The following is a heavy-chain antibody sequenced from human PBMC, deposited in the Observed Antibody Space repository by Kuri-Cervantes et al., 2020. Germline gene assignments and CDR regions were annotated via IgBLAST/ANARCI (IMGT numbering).Heavy chain of an antibody. CDR3: ARDLREGHQWLVPWSYYYYGMDV. CDR2: INPNSGGT. Sequence: ASVKVSCKASGYTFTGYYMHWVRQAPGQGLEWMGWINPNSGGTNYAQKFQGWVTMTRDTSISTAYMELSRLRSDDTAVYYCARDLREGHQWLVPWSYYYYGMDVWGQGTTVTVSS. J-gene: IGHJ6*02. CDR1: GYTFTGYY. D-gene: IGHD6-19*01. V-gene: IGHV1-2*04.